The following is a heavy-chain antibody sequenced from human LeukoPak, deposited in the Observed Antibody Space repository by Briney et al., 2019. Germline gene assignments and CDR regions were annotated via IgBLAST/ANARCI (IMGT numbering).Heavy chain of an antibody. Sequence: GASVKVSCKASGYTFTGYYMHWVRQAPGQGLEWMGWINPNSGNTGYAQKFQGRVTMTRNTSISTAYMELSSLRSEDAAVYYCARAMTLDPYMDVWGKGTTVTISS. V-gene: IGHV1-8*02. J-gene: IGHJ6*03. CDR1: GYTFTGYY. CDR2: INPNSGNT. CDR3: ARAMTLDPYMDV.